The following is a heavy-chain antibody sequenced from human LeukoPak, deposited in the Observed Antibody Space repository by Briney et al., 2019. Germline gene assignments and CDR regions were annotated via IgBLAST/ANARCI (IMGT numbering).Heavy chain of an antibody. V-gene: IGHV3-30*04. Sequence: GGSLRLSCAASGFTFSSYAMHWVRQAPGKGLEWVAVISYDGSNKNYADSVKGRFIISGDNSKNTLYLQMNSLRAEDTSVYYCARSPGILGTNYFDYWGQGTLVTVSS. CDR1: GFTFSSYA. D-gene: IGHD1-26*01. CDR2: ISYDGSNK. J-gene: IGHJ4*02. CDR3: ARSPGILGTNYFDY.